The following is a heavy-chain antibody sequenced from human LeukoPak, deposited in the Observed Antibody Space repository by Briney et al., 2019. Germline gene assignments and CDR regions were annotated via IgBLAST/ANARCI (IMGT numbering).Heavy chain of an antibody. Sequence: SVKVSCKASGGTFSSYAISWVRQAPGQGLEWMGRIIPILGIANYAQKFQGRVTITADEPTSTAYMELSSLRSEDTAIYYCASPDAAMESAFEYWGQGTLVTVSS. J-gene: IGHJ4*02. CDR1: GGTFSSYA. CDR3: ASPDAAMESAFEY. D-gene: IGHD5-18*01. CDR2: IIPILGIA. V-gene: IGHV1-69*04.